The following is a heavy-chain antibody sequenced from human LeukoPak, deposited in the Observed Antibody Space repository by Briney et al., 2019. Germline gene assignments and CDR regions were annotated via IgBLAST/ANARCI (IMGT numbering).Heavy chain of an antibody. CDR3: ARDTRIEWLRFLDY. J-gene: IGHJ4*02. V-gene: IGHV4-4*07. CDR2: IYTSGST. CDR1: GGSISSYY. D-gene: IGHD5-12*01. Sequence: PSETLSLTCTVSGGSISSYYWSWIRQPAGKGLEWIGRIYTSGSTNYNPSLECRVTMSVDTSENRFSLKVNSVTAADTAIYYCARDTRIEWLRFLDYWGQGILVTVSS.